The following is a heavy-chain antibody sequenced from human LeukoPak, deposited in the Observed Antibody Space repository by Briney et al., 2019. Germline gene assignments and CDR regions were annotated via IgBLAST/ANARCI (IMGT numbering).Heavy chain of an antibody. CDR1: GGSISSSSYY. Sequence: PSETLSLTCTVSGGSISSSSYYWGWIRQPPGKGLEWIGSIYYSGSTYYNPSLKSRVTISVDTSKNQFSLKLSSVTAADTAVYYCARDGDDYSSPFDYWGRGTLVTVSS. V-gene: IGHV4-39*07. CDR3: ARDGDDYSSPFDY. D-gene: IGHD4-11*01. J-gene: IGHJ4*02. CDR2: IYYSGST.